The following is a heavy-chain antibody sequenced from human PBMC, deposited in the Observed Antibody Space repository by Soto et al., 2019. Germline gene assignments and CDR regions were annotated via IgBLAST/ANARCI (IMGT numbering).Heavy chain of an antibody. CDR1: GVPFNTYA. D-gene: IGHD1-7*01. J-gene: IGHJ3*02. V-gene: IGHV3-23*01. Sequence: ASMRLSCAASGVPFNTYAMTGVRKAPGKGLEWVAHITATGGNTYYADSVRGRFTISRDTSGNTLYLQMNSLRAEDTALYYCAKCMQAYWNYDAHHIWGQGTMVTVSS. CDR3: AKCMQAYWNYDAHHI. CDR2: ITATGGNT.